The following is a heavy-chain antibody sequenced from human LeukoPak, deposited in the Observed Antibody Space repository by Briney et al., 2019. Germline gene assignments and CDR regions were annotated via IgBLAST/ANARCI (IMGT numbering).Heavy chain of an antibody. D-gene: IGHD3-10*01. V-gene: IGHV4-34*01. CDR3: ARGRAAYGYGVRGIKSGRAV. J-gene: IGHJ6*04. Sequence: PSETLSLTCAVYGGSFGGYYWSWIRQPPGKGLEWIGEINHRGSTNYNPSLKSRVTISVDTSKNQFSLKLSSVTAADTAVYYCARGRAAYGYGVRGIKSGRAVWGKG. CDR1: GGSFGGYY. CDR2: INHRGST.